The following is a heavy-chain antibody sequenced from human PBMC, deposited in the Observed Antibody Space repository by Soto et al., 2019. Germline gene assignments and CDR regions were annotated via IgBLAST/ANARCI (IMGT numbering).Heavy chain of an antibody. CDR2: TRPNNGNT. CDR3: VRDLDGSGSYYTDY. J-gene: IGHJ4*02. Sequence: QVQLVQSGAEVKKPGASVKVSCKASGYTFSLYGINWVRQAPGQGLEWRGWTRPNNGNTKYAQNLQGRVTMTTDTSTSTAYMELRSLRPDDTAVYYCVRDLDGSGSYYTDYWGQGTLVTVSS. V-gene: IGHV1-18*01. D-gene: IGHD3-10*01. CDR1: GYTFSLYG.